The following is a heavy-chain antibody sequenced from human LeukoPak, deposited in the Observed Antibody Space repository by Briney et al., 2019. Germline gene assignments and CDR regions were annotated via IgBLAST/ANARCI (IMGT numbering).Heavy chain of an antibody. CDR3: ARVGYYGSGSYDY. V-gene: IGHV4-34*01. D-gene: IGHD3-10*01. CDR2: INHGGST. CDR1: GGSFSGYY. J-gene: IGHJ4*02. Sequence: RTSETLSLTCAVYGGSFSGYYWSWIRQPPGKGLEWIGEINHGGSTNYNPSLKSRVTISVDTSKNQFSLKLSSVTAADTAVYYCARVGYYGSGSYDYWGQGTLVTVSS.